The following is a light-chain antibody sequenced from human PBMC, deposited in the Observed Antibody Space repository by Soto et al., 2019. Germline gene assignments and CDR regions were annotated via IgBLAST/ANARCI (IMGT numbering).Light chain of an antibody. CDR3: SSYTTSNTRQIV. CDR1: SSDVGGYNY. J-gene: IGLJ1*01. Sequence: QPVLTQPASVSGSPGQSITISCTGTSSDVGGYNYVSWYQHHPGKAPKLIIYDVSNRPSGVSNRFSGSKSGNTASLTISGLQPEDEADYYCSSYTTSNTRQIVFGTGTKLTVL. CDR2: DVS. V-gene: IGLV2-14*03.